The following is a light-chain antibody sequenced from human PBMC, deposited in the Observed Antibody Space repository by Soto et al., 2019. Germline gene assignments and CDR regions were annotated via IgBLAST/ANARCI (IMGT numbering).Light chain of an antibody. J-gene: IGLJ1*01. Sequence: QSVLTLPPSVSGAPGQRVTISCTGSSSNIGAGYDVHWYQQLPGTAPKVLIYGNSNRPSGVPDRFSGSKSGTSASLAITGLQAEDEADYYCQSYDSSLSAYVFGTGTKLTVL. CDR3: QSYDSSLSAYV. CDR2: GNS. V-gene: IGLV1-40*01. CDR1: SSNIGAGYD.